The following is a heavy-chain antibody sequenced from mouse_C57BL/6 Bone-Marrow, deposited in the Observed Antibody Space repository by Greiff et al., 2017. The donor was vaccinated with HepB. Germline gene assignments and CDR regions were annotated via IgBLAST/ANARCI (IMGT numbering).Heavy chain of an antibody. CDR1: GFSLTSYG. CDR2: IWGDGST. Sequence: VQLQQSGPGLVAPSQSLSITCTVSGFSLTSYGVSWVRQPPGKGLEWLGVIWGDGSTNYHSALISRLSISKDNSKSQVFLKLNSLQTDDTATYYGAKEGAYSNYDAMDYWGQGTSVTVSS. V-gene: IGHV2-3*01. J-gene: IGHJ4*01. CDR3: AKEGAYSNYDAMDY. D-gene: IGHD2-5*01.